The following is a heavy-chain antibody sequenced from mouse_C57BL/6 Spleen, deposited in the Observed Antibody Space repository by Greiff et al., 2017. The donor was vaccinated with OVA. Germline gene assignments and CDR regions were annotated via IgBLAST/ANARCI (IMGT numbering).Heavy chain of an antibody. V-gene: IGHV1-63*01. D-gene: IGHD2-2*01. CDR2: IYPGGGYT. CDR1: GYTFTNYW. J-gene: IGHJ4*01. Sequence: VQLQQSGAELVRPGTSVKMSCKASGYTFTNYWIGWAKQRPGHGLEWIGDIYPGGGYTNYNEKFKGKATLTADESSSTAYMQFSSLTSEDSAIYYCARGGLRQGDAMDYWGQGTSVTVSS. CDR3: ARGGLRQGDAMDY.